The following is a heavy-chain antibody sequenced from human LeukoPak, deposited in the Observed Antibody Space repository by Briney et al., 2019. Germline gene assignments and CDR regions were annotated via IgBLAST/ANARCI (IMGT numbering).Heavy chain of an antibody. D-gene: IGHD4-17*01. CDR1: GGSISSYY. V-gene: IGHV4-59*06. Sequence: PSETLSLTCTVSGGSISSYYWSWIRQHPGKGLEWIGYIYYSGSTYYNPSLKSRVTISVDTSKNQFSLKLSSVTAADTAVYYCARQPLADYGEDYWGQGTLVTVSS. J-gene: IGHJ4*02. CDR2: IYYSGST. CDR3: ARQPLADYGEDY.